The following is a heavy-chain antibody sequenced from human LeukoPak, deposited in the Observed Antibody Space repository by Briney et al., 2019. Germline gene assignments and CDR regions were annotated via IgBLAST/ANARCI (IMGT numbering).Heavy chain of an antibody. V-gene: IGHV4-39*07. CDR2: IYYSGST. Sequence: SETLSLTCTVSGGSISSSSYYWGWIRQPPGKGLEWIGSIYYSGSTYYNPSLKSRVTISVDTSKNQFSLKLSSVTAADTAVYYCARGGSRQWGQIKKNYFDYWGQGTLVTVSS. CDR1: GGSISSSSYY. D-gene: IGHD6-19*01. CDR3: ARGGSRQWGQIKKNYFDY. J-gene: IGHJ4*02.